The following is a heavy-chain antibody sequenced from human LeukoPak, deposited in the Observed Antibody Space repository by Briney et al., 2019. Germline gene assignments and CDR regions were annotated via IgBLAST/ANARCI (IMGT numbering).Heavy chain of an antibody. CDR3: ASHINYDSSGFDS. CDR1: GGSISSYY. D-gene: IGHD3-22*01. CDR2: INHSGST. J-gene: IGHJ4*02. Sequence: SETLSLTCTVSGGSISSYYWNWIRQPPGKGLEWVGEINHSGSTNYNPSLKSRVTISVDTSKNQFSLNLSSLTAADTAVYYCASHINYDSSGFDSWGQGTLVTVSS. V-gene: IGHV4-34*01.